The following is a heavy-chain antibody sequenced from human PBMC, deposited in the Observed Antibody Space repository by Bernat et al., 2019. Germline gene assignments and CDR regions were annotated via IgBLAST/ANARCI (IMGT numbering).Heavy chain of an antibody. CDR1: GFTFSGSA. D-gene: IGHD3-10*01. CDR3: TGVARRSGSYGADY. Sequence: EVQLVESGGGLVQPGGSLKLSCAASGFTFSGSAMHWVRQASGKGLEWVGRIRSKANSYATAYAASVKGRFTISRDDSKNTAYLQMNSLKTEDTAVYYCTGVARRSGSYGADYWGQGTLVTVSS. J-gene: IGHJ4*02. CDR2: IRSKANSYAT. V-gene: IGHV3-73*01.